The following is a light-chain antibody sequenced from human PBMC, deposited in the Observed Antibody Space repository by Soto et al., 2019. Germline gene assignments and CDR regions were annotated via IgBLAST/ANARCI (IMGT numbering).Light chain of an antibody. CDR1: SSAVGGYNY. Sequence: QSVLTQPASVSGSPGQSITISCTGTSSAVGGYNYVSWYQQHPGKAPKLMIYDVSNRPSGVSNRFSGSKSGNTASQTISGLQAEDEADYYCSSYTSSSTRVFGTGTKVTVL. V-gene: IGLV2-14*01. CDR3: SSYTSSSTRV. CDR2: DVS. J-gene: IGLJ1*01.